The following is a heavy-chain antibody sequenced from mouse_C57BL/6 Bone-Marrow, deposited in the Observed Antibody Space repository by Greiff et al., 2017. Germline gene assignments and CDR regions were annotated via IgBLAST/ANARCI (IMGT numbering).Heavy chain of an antibody. CDR1: GYTFTSYD. V-gene: IGHV1-85*01. Sequence: QVQLQQSGPELVKPGASVKLSCKASGYTFTSYDINWVKQRPGQGLEWIGWIYPRDGSTKYNEKFKGKATLTVDTSSSTAYMELHSLTSEDSAVYFCAHYYGSSYRWYFDVWGTGTTVTVSS. J-gene: IGHJ1*03. CDR2: IYPRDGST. CDR3: AHYYGSSYRWYFDV. D-gene: IGHD1-1*01.